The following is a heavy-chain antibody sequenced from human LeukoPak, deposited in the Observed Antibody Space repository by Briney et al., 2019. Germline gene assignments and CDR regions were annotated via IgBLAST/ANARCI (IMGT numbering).Heavy chain of an antibody. D-gene: IGHD3-3*01. CDR1: GYTFTTYY. CDR2: INPSDGST. V-gene: IGHV1-46*01. Sequence: ASVKVSCKASGYTFTTYYIHWVRQAPGQGLGWMGIINPSDGSTSYAQRFQGRVTMTRDTSTHTVYMELSSLRSEDTAVYYCARALTQRFLEWQSDYWGQGTLVTVSS. CDR3: ARALTQRFLEWQSDY. J-gene: IGHJ4*02.